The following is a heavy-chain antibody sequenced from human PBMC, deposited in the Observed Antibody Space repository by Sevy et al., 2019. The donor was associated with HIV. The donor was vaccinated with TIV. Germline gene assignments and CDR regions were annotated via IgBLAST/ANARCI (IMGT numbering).Heavy chain of an antibody. CDR2: IKQEGSVK. J-gene: IGHJ4*02. Sequence: GGYLRLSCAASGFAFRTFWMSWVRQAPGKGLEWVANIKQEGSVKYYMDSVKGRFTISRDNAKNSLYLQMSSLTVEDTAVYYCAKQRGWICSHDVCSPYYSDSWGQGTLVTVSS. CDR3: AKQRGWICSHDVCSPYYSDS. D-gene: IGHD5-12*01. V-gene: IGHV3-7*01. CDR1: GFAFRTFW.